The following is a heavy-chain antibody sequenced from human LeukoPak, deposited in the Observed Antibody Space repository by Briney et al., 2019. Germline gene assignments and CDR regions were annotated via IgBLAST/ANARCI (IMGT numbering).Heavy chain of an antibody. J-gene: IGHJ4*02. D-gene: IGHD1-26*01. CDR1: GFTFSSYG. CDR2: IWYDGSNK. V-gene: IGHV3-33*01. Sequence: SGGSLRLSCAASGFTFSSYGMHWVRQAPCKGLEWVAVIWYDGSNKYYADSVKGRFTISRDNSKNTLYLQMNSLRAEDTAVYYCARGEERDSNPPFDYWGQGTLVTVSS. CDR3: ARGEERDSNPPFDY.